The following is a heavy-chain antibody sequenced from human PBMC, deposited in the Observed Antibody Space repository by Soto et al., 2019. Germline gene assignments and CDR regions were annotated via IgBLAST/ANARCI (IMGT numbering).Heavy chain of an antibody. CDR2: INPSGGSP. J-gene: IGHJ6*02. CDR1: GYTFTNYY. V-gene: IGHV1-46*01. CDR3: ARDQTMTTYYYHALDV. D-gene: IGHD4-17*01. Sequence: QVQLVQSGAEVRKPGASVKVSCKTSGYTFTNYYIHWVRQAPGQGLEWMGIINPSGGSPKYAQKFQGRVTMTRDTSTSTVYMELSSLTSEDTALYYCARDQTMTTYYYHALDVWGQGAMVTVSS.